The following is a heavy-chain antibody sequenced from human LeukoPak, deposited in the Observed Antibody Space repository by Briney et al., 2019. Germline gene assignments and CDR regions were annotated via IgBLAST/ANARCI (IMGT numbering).Heavy chain of an antibody. CDR2: IRYDGSNK. V-gene: IGHV3-30*02. Sequence: GGSLRVSCAASGFIFSSYGMHWVRQAPGKGLEWAAFIRYDGSNKYYADSVKGRFTISRDNSKNTLYLQMNSLRAEDTAVYYCARTRTDFVGYYFDYWGQGTLVTVSS. CDR1: GFIFSSYG. D-gene: IGHD3/OR15-3a*01. CDR3: ARTRTDFVGYYFDY. J-gene: IGHJ4*02.